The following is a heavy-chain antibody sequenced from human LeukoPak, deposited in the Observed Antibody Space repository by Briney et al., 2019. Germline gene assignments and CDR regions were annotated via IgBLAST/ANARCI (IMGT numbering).Heavy chain of an antibody. CDR1: GGSFSGYY. D-gene: IGHD5-18*01. V-gene: IGHV4-34*01. CDR3: ANLGYSYGYRGGN. Sequence: PSETLSLTCAVYGGSFSGYYWSWIRQPPGKGLEWIGEINHSGSTNYNPSLKSRVTISVDTSKNQFSLKLSSVTAADTAVYYCANLGYSYGYRGGNWGQGTLVTVSS. J-gene: IGHJ4*02. CDR2: INHSGST.